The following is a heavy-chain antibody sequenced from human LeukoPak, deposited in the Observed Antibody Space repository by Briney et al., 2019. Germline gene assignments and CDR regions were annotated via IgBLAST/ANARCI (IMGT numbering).Heavy chain of an antibody. V-gene: IGHV3-7*01. D-gene: IGHD6-6*01. CDR2: IKHDGSEK. J-gene: IGHJ3*02. Sequence: GGSLRLSCATSGFTFSSFWMSWVRQAPGKGLEWVANIKHDGSEKHYVDAVRGRFTISRDNAKNSLYLQMNSLRAEDTAVYYCARDPGYSSSSDDAFDIWGQGTMVTVSS. CDR1: GFTFSSFW. CDR3: ARDPGYSSSSDDAFDI.